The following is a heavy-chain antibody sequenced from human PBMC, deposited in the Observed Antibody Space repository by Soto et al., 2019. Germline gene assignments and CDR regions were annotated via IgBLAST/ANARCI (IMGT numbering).Heavy chain of an antibody. CDR3: AKDLSKGWQWPLYYYSGMDV. D-gene: IGHD6-19*01. CDR1: GFTFSSYA. J-gene: IGHJ6*02. V-gene: IGHV3-23*01. CDR2: ISGSGGST. Sequence: VGSLRLSCAASGFTFSSYAMSWVRQAPGKGLEWVSAISGSGGSTYYADSVKGRFTISRDNSKNTLYLQMNSLRAEDTAVYYCAKDLSKGWQWPLYYYSGMDVWGQGTTVTVSS.